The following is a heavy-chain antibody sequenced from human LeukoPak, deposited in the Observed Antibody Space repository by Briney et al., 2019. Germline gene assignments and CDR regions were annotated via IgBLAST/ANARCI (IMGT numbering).Heavy chain of an antibody. D-gene: IGHD6-19*01. CDR1: GFAFSNYG. CDR2: ISRSSTTI. J-gene: IGHJ4*02. V-gene: IGHV3-48*02. Sequence: PGGSLRLPCAASGFAFSNYGMNWVRQAPGKGLEWVSHISRSSTTIYYADSVKGRFTISRDNAKNSLYLQMNSLRDEDTAVYYCVTAAVAGTVYWGQGTLVTVSS. CDR3: VTAAVAGTVY.